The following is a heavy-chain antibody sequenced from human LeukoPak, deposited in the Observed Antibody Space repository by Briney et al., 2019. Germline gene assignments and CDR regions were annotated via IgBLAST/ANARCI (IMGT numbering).Heavy chain of an antibody. CDR2: INTDGSST. D-gene: IGHD6-13*01. Sequence: PGGSLRLSCAASGFTFSSYWMHWVRQAPGKGLVWVSRINTDGSSTSYADSVKGRFTISRDNAKNSLYLQMNSLRAEDTALYYCAKDTCIAAAGTSCYFDYWGQGTLVTVSS. J-gene: IGHJ4*02. CDR1: GFTFSSYW. V-gene: IGHV3-74*01. CDR3: AKDTCIAAAGTSCYFDY.